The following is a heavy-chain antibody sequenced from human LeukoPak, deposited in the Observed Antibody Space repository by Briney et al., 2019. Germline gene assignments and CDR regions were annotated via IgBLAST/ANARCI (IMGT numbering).Heavy chain of an antibody. V-gene: IGHV1-18*01. D-gene: IGHD3-3*01. CDR3: ARDRTIFGVVIPNDAFDI. J-gene: IGHJ3*02. CDR2: ISAYNGNT. CDR1: GYTFTSYG. Sequence: ASVKVSCKASGYTFTSYGISWVRQASGQGLEWMGWISAYNGNTNYAQKLQGRVTMTTDTSTSTAYMELRSLRSDDTAVYYCARDRTIFGVVIPNDAFDIWGQGTMLTVSS.